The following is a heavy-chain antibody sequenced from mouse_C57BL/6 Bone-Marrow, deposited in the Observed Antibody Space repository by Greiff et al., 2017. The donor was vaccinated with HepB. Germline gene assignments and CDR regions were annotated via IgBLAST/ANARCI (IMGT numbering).Heavy chain of an antibody. V-gene: IGHV1-50*01. CDR1: GYTFTSYW. CDR3: ARGITTVVATRDYYAMDY. D-gene: IGHD1-1*01. Sequence: VQLQQPGAELVKPGASVKLSCKASGYTFTSYWMQWVKQRPGQGLEWIGEIDPSDSYTNYNQKFKGKATLTVDTSSSTAYMQLSSLTSEDSAVYYCARGITTVVATRDYYAMDYWGQGTSVTVSS. J-gene: IGHJ4*01. CDR2: IDPSDSYT.